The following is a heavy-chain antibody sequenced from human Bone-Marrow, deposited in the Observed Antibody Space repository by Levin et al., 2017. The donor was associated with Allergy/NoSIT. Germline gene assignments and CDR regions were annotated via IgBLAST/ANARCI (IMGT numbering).Heavy chain of an antibody. V-gene: IGHV3-73*01. CDR2: IKSKTNNYAT. Sequence: GESLKISCAASGFTFSGSAVHWVRQPSGKGLEWVGRIKSKTNNYATAYAASVKGRFTISRDDSKNTAYLQMNSLKADDTAVYYCTRLRDGYTYYFDYWGQGTLVSVSS. CDR1: GFTFSGSA. J-gene: IGHJ4*02. CDR3: TRLRDGYTYYFDY. D-gene: IGHD5-24*01.